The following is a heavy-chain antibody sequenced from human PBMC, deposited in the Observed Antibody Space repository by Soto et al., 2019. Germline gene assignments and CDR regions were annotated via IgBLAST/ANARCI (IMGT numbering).Heavy chain of an antibody. D-gene: IGHD6-19*01. J-gene: IGHJ4*02. CDR1: GYTFTRNG. CDR3: ARISSASSGGLPAY. Sequence: QVQLVQSGAEVKKPGASVKVSCKASGYTFTRNGIGWVRQAPGQGLEWMGWINVYNGNTKYAQKLQGRVTLTPATSKSTGYMDLRSPRSDHTAAYYCARISSASSGGLPAYWGKGTLVTVSS. V-gene: IGHV1-18*04. CDR2: INVYNGNT.